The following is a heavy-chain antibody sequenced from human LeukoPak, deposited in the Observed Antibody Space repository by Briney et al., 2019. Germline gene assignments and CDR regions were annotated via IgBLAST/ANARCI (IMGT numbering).Heavy chain of an antibody. V-gene: IGHV1-69*06. J-gene: IGHJ3*02. CDR1: GGTLSSYA. Sequence: ASVKVSCKASGGTLSSYAISWVRQAPGQGREWMGGIIPIFGTANYAQKFQGRVTITADTSTSTAYMELSSLRSEDTAVYYCARTARYYSSTSCYGGDAFDIWGEGTMVTLSS. D-gene: IGHD2-2*01. CDR3: ARTARYYSSTSCYGGDAFDI. CDR2: IIPIFGTA.